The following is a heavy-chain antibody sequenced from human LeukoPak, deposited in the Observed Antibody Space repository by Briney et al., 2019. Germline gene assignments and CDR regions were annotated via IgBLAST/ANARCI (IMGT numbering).Heavy chain of an antibody. D-gene: IGHD1-7*01. V-gene: IGHV3-30-3*01. CDR1: GFTFSSYA. Sequence: GGSPRLSCAASGFTFSSYAMHWVRQAPGKGLEWVAVISYDGSNKYYADSVKGRFTISRDNSKNTLYLQMNSLRAEDTAVYYCAREGNSGAFDIWGQGTMVTVSS. CDR3: AREGNSGAFDI. J-gene: IGHJ3*02. CDR2: ISYDGSNK.